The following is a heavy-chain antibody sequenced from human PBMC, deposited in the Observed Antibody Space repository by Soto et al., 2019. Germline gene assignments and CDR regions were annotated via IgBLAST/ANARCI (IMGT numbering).Heavy chain of an antibody. V-gene: IGHV3-64D*06. D-gene: IGHD3-22*01. Sequence: GGSLRLSCSASGFTFRIYAMHWVRQAPGRGLEYVSSISPDGGGTHYADSVKGRFTISRDNSKNTHYLQMGSLRIDDPAVYYCVRGEYYYDSSGYYPFDYWGQGT. CDR3: VRGEYYYDSSGYYPFDY. CDR1: GFTFRIYA. CDR2: ISPDGGGT. J-gene: IGHJ4*02.